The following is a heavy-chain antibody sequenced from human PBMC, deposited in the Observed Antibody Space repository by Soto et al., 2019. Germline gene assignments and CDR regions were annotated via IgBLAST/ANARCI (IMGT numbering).Heavy chain of an antibody. Sequence: GGSLRLSCAASGFTFSSHTMNWVRQAPGKGLEWVSSVTSSGSSIYYADSLKGRFTISRDNSKNTLYLQMNSLRAEDTAVYYSAKEFSYSRGWQALYYYYGMDVWGQGTTVTVSS. V-gene: IGHV3-21*01. CDR1: GFTFSSHT. J-gene: IGHJ6*02. D-gene: IGHD6-19*01. CDR3: AKEFSYSRGWQALYYYYGMDV. CDR2: VTSSGSSI.